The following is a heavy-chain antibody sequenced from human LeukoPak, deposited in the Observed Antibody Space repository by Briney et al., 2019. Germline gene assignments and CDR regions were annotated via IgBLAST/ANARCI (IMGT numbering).Heavy chain of an antibody. Sequence: GGSLRFSCAASGFTFSSYSMNWVRQAPGKGLEWVAVISYDGSNKYYADSVKGRFTISRDISIHTLYLQMNSLRPEDTAEYYCARDSGPFDIWGQGTMVTVSS. CDR1: GFTFSSYS. CDR2: ISYDGSNK. D-gene: IGHD3-10*01. J-gene: IGHJ3*02. CDR3: ARDSGPFDI. V-gene: IGHV3-30*03.